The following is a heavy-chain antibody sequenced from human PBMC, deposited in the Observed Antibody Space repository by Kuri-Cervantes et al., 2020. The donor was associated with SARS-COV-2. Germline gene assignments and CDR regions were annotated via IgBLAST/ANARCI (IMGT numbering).Heavy chain of an antibody. CDR3: ARDRLSIAAADDYFDY. CDR1: GGSFSSYY. CDR2: INHSGST. J-gene: IGHJ4*02. V-gene: IGHV4-34*01. D-gene: IGHD6-13*01. Sequence: SETLSLTCAVYGGSFSSYYWSWIRQPPGKGLEWIGEINHSGSTNYNPSLKSRVTISVDTSKNQFSLKLSSVTAADTAVYYCARDRLSIAAADDYFDYWGQGTLVTVSS.